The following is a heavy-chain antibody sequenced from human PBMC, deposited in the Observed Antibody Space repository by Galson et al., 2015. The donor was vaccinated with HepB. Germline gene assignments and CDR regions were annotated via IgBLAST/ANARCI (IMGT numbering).Heavy chain of an antibody. CDR1: GYTFTTYA. J-gene: IGHJ4*02. V-gene: IGHV1-3*01. CDR3: ARTGDILTGYYNFDY. CDR2: INAGNGNT. D-gene: IGHD3-9*01. Sequence: SVKVSCKASGYTFTTYALHWVRQAPGQRLEWMGWINAGNGNTKYSQKFQGRVTITRDTSASTAYMELSGLRSEDTAVYYCARTGDILTGYYNFDYWGQGTPVTVPS.